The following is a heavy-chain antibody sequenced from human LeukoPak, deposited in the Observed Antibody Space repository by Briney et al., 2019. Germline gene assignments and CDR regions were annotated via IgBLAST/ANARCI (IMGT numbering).Heavy chain of an antibody. CDR1: GFTFSDYW. CDR2: INGDGSHI. CDR3: AGDLRPSDH. J-gene: IGHJ4*02. V-gene: IGHV3-74*01. D-gene: IGHD4-17*01. Sequence: PGGSLRLSCVASGFTFSDYWIHWVRQAPGKGLVWVSGINGDGSHINYADSVKGRFTVSRDNAKNTVHLQVNSLRAEDTAVYYCAGDLRPSDHWGQGTLVTVSS.